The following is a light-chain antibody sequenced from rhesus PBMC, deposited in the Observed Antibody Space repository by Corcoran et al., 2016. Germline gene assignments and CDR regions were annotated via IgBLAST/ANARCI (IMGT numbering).Light chain of an antibody. CDR2: EVS. Sequence: QSAPTQPPSVSGSPGQSVTTSCTATSSDVGNYNYVYWYQQHSGKAPKLMIYEVSKRTSGVSDRFSGSKSCNTASLTISGLQAEDDADYYCCSYATVSYILGTGTRLPVL. CDR3: CSYATVSYI. V-gene: IGLV2S7*01. CDR1: SSDVGNYNY. J-gene: IGLJ1*01.